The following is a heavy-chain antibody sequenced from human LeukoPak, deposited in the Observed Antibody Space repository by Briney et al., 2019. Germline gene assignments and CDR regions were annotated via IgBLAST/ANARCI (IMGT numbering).Heavy chain of an antibody. J-gene: IGHJ6*02. D-gene: IGHD2-8*01. CDR3: ARDYCTNGVCGDHYYDMDV. CDR2: IYHSGST. CDR1: GGSISSSNW. V-gene: IGHV4-4*02. Sequence: SGTLSLTCAVSGGSISSSNWWSWVRQPPGKGLEWIGEIYHSGSTNYNPSLKSRVTISVDKSKNQFSLKLSSVTAADTAVYYCARDYCTNGVCGDHYYDMDVWGQGTTVTVSS.